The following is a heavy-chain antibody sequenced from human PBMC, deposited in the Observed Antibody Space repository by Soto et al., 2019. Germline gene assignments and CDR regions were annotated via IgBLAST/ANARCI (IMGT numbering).Heavy chain of an antibody. CDR1: GGTFSSYT. V-gene: IGHV1-69*02. J-gene: IGHJ6*03. CDR3: ASKEYYDILTGYSYADYCYYIDV. Sequence: GASVKVSCKASGGTFSSYTISWVRQAPGQGLEWMGRIIPILGIANYAQKFQGRVTITADKSTSTAYMELSSLRSEDTAVYYCASKEYYDILTGYSYADYCYYIDVRGKGTTVTVS. D-gene: IGHD3-9*01. CDR2: IIPILGIA.